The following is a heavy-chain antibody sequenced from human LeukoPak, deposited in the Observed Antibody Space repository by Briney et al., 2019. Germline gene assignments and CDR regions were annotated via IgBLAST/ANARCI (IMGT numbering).Heavy chain of an antibody. CDR1: GGTFSSYA. D-gene: IGHD4-17*01. CDR2: IIPIFGTA. CDR3: ARQRPRDTVTTLTFSVDYGMDV. Sequence: GASVKVSCKASGGTFSSYAIRWVRQAPGQGLEWMGGIIPIFGTANYARKFQGRVTITADKSTSTAYMELSSLRSEDTAVYYCARQRPRDTVTTLTFSVDYGMDVWGKGTTVTVSS. J-gene: IGHJ6*04. V-gene: IGHV1-69*06.